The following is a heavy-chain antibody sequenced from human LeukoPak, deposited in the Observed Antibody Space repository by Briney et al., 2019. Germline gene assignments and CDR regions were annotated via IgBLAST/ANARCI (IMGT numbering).Heavy chain of an antibody. Sequence: GGSLRLSCAASGFTFSDYYMSWIRRAPGKGLEWVSYISSSGSTIYYADSVKGRFTISRDNAKNPLYLQMNSLRAEDTAVYYCARPRYCSSTSCSGGFDPWGQGTLVTVSS. CDR1: GFTFSDYY. D-gene: IGHD2-2*01. J-gene: IGHJ5*02. V-gene: IGHV3-11*01. CDR2: ISSSGSTI. CDR3: ARPRYCSSTSCSGGFDP.